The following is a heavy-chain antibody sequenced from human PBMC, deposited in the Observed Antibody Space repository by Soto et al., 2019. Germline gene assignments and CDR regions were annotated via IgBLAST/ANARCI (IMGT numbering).Heavy chain of an antibody. V-gene: IGHV1-69*13. D-gene: IGHD2-15*01. CDR3: ARGVGRGYCSGGSCWSPWFDP. CDR1: GGTFSSYA. Sequence: WASFKVSCKASGGTFSSYAISWVRQAPGQGLEWMGGIIPIFGTANYAQKFQGRVTITADESTSTAYMELSSLRSEDTAVYYCARGVGRGYCSGGSCWSPWFDPWGQGTLVTVSS. CDR2: IIPIFGTA. J-gene: IGHJ5*02.